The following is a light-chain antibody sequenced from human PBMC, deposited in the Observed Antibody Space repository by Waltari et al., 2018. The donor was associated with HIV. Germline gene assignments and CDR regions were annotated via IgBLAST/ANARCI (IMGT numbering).Light chain of an antibody. CDR1: QGISTY. CDR3: QQSHSVPWT. J-gene: IGKJ1*01. Sequence: DIQMTQSPTSLSAYVGHTVIISCRASQGISTYLNWYQQKGGKAPKLLIFGSSNLQSGVPSRFSGSGSGTDFTLIIRSLQPEDFASYVCQQSHSVPWTFGRGTNVEV. CDR2: GSS. V-gene: IGKV1-39*01.